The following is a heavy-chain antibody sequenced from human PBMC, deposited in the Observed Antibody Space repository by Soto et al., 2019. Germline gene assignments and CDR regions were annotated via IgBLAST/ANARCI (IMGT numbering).Heavy chain of an antibody. V-gene: IGHV3-11*05. D-gene: IGHD6-6*01. CDR3: ARARSAGYSSSSGGMDV. CDR1: GFFFSDYG. CDR2: ISSSSSYT. J-gene: IGHJ6*02. Sequence: GESLRLSCEASGFFFSDYGMHWVRQAPGKGLEWVSYISSSSSYTNYADSVKGRFTITRDNAKNSLYLQMTSLRAEDTAVYYCARARSAGYSSSSGGMDVWGQGTTVTVSS.